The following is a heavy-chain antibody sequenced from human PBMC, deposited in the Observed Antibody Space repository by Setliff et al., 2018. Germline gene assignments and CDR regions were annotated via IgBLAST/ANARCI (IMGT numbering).Heavy chain of an antibody. CDR3: ARDLYSSSPYYYYYYMDV. V-gene: IGHV1-2*06. J-gene: IGHJ6*03. Sequence: ASVKVSCKASGYTFTGYYMHWVRQAPGQGLEWMGRINPNSAVTNYAQKFQGRVTMTRDTSISTAYMELSRLRSDDTAVYYCARDLYSSSPYYYYYYMDVWGKGTTVTVYS. CDR2: INPNSAVT. D-gene: IGHD6-6*01. CDR1: GYTFTGYY.